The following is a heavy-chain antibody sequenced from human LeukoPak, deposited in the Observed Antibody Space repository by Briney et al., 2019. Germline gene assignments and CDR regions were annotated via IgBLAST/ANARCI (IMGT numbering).Heavy chain of an antibody. J-gene: IGHJ4*02. CDR3: ASLGYYFDY. Sequence: GGSLRLSCAASGFTFSRYWVHWVRQAPGEGLVWVSRINSDGSSTSYADSVKGLFTISRDNANNTLYLQMNSLSAEDTAVYYCASLGYYFDYWGQGTLVTVSA. CDR1: GFTFSRYW. D-gene: IGHD3-22*01. V-gene: IGHV3-74*01. CDR2: INSDGSST.